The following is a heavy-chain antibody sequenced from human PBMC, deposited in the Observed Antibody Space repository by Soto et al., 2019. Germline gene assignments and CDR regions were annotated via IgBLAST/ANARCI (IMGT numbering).Heavy chain of an antibody. CDR3: ARDGSSWYSGGFDY. D-gene: IGHD6-13*01. J-gene: IGHJ4*02. CDR2: IYYSGST. CDR1: GGSISSGGYY. Sequence: SETLSLTCTVSGGSISSGGYYWSWIRQHPGKGLEWIGYIYYSGSTYYNPSLKSRVTISVDTSKNQFSLKLSSVTAADTAVYYCARDGSSWYSGGFDYWGQGTLVTVSS. V-gene: IGHV4-31*03.